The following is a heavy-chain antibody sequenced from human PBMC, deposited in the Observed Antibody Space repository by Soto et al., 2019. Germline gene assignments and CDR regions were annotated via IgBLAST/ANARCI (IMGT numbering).Heavy chain of an antibody. CDR1: GGSFSGYY. V-gene: IGHV4-34*01. Sequence: PSETLSLTCAVYGGSFSGYYWSWIRQPPGKGLEWIGEINHSGSTNYNPSLKSRVTISVDTSKNQFSLKLSSVTAADTAVYYCARVGGEPQWLVAFDYWGLGTMVTVSS. CDR2: INHSGST. CDR3: ARVGGEPQWLVAFDY. J-gene: IGHJ4*02. D-gene: IGHD6-19*01.